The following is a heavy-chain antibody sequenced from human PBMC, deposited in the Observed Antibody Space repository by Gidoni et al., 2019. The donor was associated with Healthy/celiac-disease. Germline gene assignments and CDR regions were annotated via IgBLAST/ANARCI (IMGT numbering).Heavy chain of an antibody. Sequence: QVQLQESGPGLVKPSETLSLTCTVAGGSISSYYWSWIRQPPGKGLEWIGYIYYSGSTNYNPSLKSRVTISVDTSKNQFSLKLSSVTAADTAVYYCARAQQWYLFDYWGQGTLVTVSS. J-gene: IGHJ4*02. V-gene: IGHV4-59*01. CDR2: IYYSGST. CDR3: ARAQQWYLFDY. D-gene: IGHD6-19*01. CDR1: GGSISSYY.